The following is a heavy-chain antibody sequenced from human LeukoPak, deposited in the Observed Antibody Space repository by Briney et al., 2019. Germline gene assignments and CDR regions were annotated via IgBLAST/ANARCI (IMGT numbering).Heavy chain of an antibody. CDR2: IHYSGNT. J-gene: IGHJ4*02. V-gene: IGHV4-39*01. D-gene: IGHD3-22*01. CDR3: ARHEGSYYDKSGYTFDY. Sequence: SDTLSLTCTVSAGSVTSGSYYWGWIRQPPGKGLEWLGSIHYSGNTYYNPSLKSRVSISVDTSKNQFSLKVNSVTAADRAVYYCARHEGSYYDKSGYTFDYWGQGTLVTVSS. CDR1: AGSVTSGSYY.